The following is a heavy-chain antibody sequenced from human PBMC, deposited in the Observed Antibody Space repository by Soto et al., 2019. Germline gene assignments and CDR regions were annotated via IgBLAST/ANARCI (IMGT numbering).Heavy chain of an antibody. D-gene: IGHD4-17*01. CDR1: GGSISYYY. CDR3: ARRGHDCGDFVFDY. CDR2: ISYSGST. V-gene: IGHV4-59*08. Sequence: QVQLQESGPGLVKPSETLSLTCTVSGGSISYYYWSLIRQPPGKGLEWIGSISYSGSTNYNPSLKSRVTISVDTSKTQFSLKLSSMTAADTAVYFCARRGHDCGDFVFDYWGQGILVTVSS. J-gene: IGHJ4*02.